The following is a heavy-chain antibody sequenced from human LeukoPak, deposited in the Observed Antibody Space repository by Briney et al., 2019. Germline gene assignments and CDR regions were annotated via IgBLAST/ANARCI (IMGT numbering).Heavy chain of an antibody. Sequence: SETLSLTCTVSGGSISSSSYYWGWIRQPPGKGLEWIGSIYYSGSTYYNPSLKSRVTISVDTSKNQFSLKLSSVTAADTAVYYCARGRRITIFGVVRGGDYYYTDVWGKGTTVTVSS. V-gene: IGHV4-39*01. CDR3: ARGRRITIFGVVRGGDYYYTDV. J-gene: IGHJ6*03. CDR2: IYYSGST. D-gene: IGHD3-3*01. CDR1: GGSISSSSYY.